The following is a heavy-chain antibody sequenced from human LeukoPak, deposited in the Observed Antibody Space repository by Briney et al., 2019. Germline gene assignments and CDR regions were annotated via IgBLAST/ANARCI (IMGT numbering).Heavy chain of an antibody. CDR3: ARDSGDELLRAFDI. CDR1: GGTFSSYA. D-gene: IGHD1-26*01. CDR2: IIPIFGTA. V-gene: IGHV1-69*01. Sequence: SVKVSCKASGGTFSSYAISWVRQAPGQGLEWMGGIIPIFGTANYAQKFQGRVTITADESTSTAYMELSSLRSEDTAVYYCARDSGDELLRAFDIWGQGTMVTVSS. J-gene: IGHJ3*02.